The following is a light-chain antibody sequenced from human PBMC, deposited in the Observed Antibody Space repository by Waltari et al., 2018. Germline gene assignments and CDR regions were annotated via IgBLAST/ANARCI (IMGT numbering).Light chain of an antibody. CDR1: QGVGNS. V-gene: IGKV3-15*01. CDR3: QQYNTWPPMYT. CDR2: GAS. J-gene: IGKJ2*01. Sequence: EIVMTQSPASLSVSPGERATLSCRASQGVGNSLAWYQLRPGQAPRLLIYGASTRATGIPARFSGSGSGTAFTLTITSLQSEDFAIYYCQQYNTWPPMYTFGQGTKLEIK.